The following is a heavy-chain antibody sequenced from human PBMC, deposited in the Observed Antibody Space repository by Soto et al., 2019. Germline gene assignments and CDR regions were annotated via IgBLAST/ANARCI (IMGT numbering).Heavy chain of an antibody. CDR2: IWYDGSEK. D-gene: IGHD6-19*01. J-gene: IGHJ4*02. CDR1: GFTFSGNG. Sequence: QVQLVESGGGVVQPGGSLRLSCVASGFTFSGNGMHWVRQAPGKGLEWVAVIWYDGSEKYHADSVKGRFTISRDNSKNTLFLQMNSLGAEVTAVYYCARHQGGTGLNFDYWGQGILVTVSS. V-gene: IGHV3-33*01. CDR3: ARHQGGTGLNFDY.